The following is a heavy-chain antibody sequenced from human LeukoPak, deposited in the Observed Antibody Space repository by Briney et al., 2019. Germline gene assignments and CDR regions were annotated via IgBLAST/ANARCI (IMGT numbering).Heavy chain of an antibody. CDR3: AKYVVVTGADTFDI. D-gene: IGHD2-21*02. CDR1: GFIFSNYW. V-gene: IGHV3-7*03. Sequence: GGSLRLSCAASGFIFSNYWMSWVRQAPGKGLECVANIKQDGSEKYYVDSVKGRFTISRDNAKNSLYLQMNSLRAEDTAVYYCAKYVVVTGADTFDIWGQGTMVTVSS. CDR2: IKQDGSEK. J-gene: IGHJ3*02.